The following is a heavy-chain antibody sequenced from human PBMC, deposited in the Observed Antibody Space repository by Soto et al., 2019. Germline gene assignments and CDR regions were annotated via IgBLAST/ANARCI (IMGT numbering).Heavy chain of an antibody. V-gene: IGHV1-18*04. Sequence: QVQLVQSGGVVRKPGASVKVSCKASGYTFTTYGISWVRQAPGQGLEWMGWISTYNGNTFYAQNLQGRVIMTSDTSTSTAYMELRSLRSDDTAVYYCARDYYDSSGYYSVEYYCDYWGQGTLVTVSS. CDR1: GYTFTTYG. J-gene: IGHJ4*02. CDR2: ISTYNGNT. D-gene: IGHD3-22*01. CDR3: ARDYYDSSGYYSVEYYCDY.